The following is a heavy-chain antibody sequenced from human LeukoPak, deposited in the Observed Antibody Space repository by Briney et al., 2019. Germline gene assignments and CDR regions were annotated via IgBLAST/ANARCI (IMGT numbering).Heavy chain of an antibody. D-gene: IGHD2-15*01. Sequence: PGGSLRLSCAASGFTFSNLWMNWVRQTPGKGLERVAGIKNDGSQKKELDSVKGRFTISRDNAKNSLYLQMSSLSAEDTAVYYCTRADSSCGFDIWGQGTMVTVSS. J-gene: IGHJ3*02. CDR1: GFTFSNLW. CDR2: IKNDGSQK. V-gene: IGHV3-7*01. CDR3: TRADSSCGFDI.